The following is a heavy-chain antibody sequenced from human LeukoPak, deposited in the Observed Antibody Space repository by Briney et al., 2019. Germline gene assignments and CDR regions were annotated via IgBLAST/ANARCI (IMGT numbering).Heavy chain of an antibody. CDR1: GGSINSDTEY. D-gene: IGHD1-26*01. V-gene: IGHV4-39*01. CDR3: VRLVTNTGRYLNALDI. J-gene: IGHJ3*02. CDR2: IYYSGTT. Sequence: SETLSLTCTVSGGSINSDTEYWGWIRQPPGKGLEWIGIIYYSGTTYYNPSLKSRVTISVDTSKNQFSLKLSSVTAADTAMYYCVRLVTNTGRYLNALDIWGQGTMVTVS.